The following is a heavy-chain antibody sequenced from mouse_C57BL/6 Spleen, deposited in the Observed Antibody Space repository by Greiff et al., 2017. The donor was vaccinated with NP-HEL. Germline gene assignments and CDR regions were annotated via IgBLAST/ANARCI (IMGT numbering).Heavy chain of an antibody. Sequence: QVQLQQSGAELVRPGTSVKVSCKASGYAFTNYLIEWVKQRPGQGLEWIGVINPGSGGTNYNEKFKGKATLTADKSSSTAYMQLSSLTSEDSAVYFCARSFITTVVFDDWGQGTTLTVSS. CDR3: ARSFITTVVFDD. CDR2: INPGSGGT. D-gene: IGHD1-1*01. V-gene: IGHV1-54*01. CDR1: GYAFTNYL. J-gene: IGHJ2*01.